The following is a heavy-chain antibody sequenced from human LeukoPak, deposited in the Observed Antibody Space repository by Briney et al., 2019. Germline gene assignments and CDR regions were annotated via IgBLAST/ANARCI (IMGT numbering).Heavy chain of an antibody. Sequence: GGSLRLSCAASGFTFSSYWMHWVRQAPGKGLVWISRINTDGSSTTYADSVKGRFTISRDNAKNTLYLQMNSLRAEDTAVYYCALYSYGSDYFDYWGQGTLVTVSS. V-gene: IGHV3-74*01. D-gene: IGHD5-18*01. CDR3: ALYSYGSDYFDY. CDR2: INTDGSST. J-gene: IGHJ4*02. CDR1: GFTFSSYW.